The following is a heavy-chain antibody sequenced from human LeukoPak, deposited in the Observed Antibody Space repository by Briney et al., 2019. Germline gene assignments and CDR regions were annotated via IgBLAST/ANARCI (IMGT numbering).Heavy chain of an antibody. CDR2: INHSGST. Sequence: PSETLSLTCAVYGGSFSGYHWSWIRQPPGKGLEWIGEINHSGSTNYNPSLKSRVTISVDTSKNQFSLKLSSVTAADTAVYYCARGFLLGYCSGGSCYQNDYWGQGTLVTVSS. CDR3: ARGFLLGYCSGGSCYQNDY. CDR1: GGSFSGYH. D-gene: IGHD2-15*01. J-gene: IGHJ4*02. V-gene: IGHV4-34*01.